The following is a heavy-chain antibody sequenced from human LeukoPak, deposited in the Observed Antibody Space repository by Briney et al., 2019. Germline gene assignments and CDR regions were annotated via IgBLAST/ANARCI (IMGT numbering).Heavy chain of an antibody. D-gene: IGHD3-10*01. Sequence: SETLSVTCAVYGGSFSGYYWSWIRQPPGKGLEWIGEINHSGSTNYNPSLKSRVTISVDTSKNQFSLKLSSVTAADTAVYYCARWAWYYGSGSNLYYYYGMDVWGQGTTVTV. CDR3: ARWAWYYGSGSNLYYYYGMDV. V-gene: IGHV4-34*01. CDR2: INHSGST. CDR1: GGSFSGYY. J-gene: IGHJ6*02.